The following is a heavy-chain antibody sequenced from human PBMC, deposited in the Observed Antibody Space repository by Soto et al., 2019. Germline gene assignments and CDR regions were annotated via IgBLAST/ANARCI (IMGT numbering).Heavy chain of an antibody. D-gene: IGHD3-10*01. CDR1: GGTFSSYT. V-gene: IGHV1-69*02. J-gene: IGHJ3*02. CDR2: IIPILGIA. CDR3: ARGRGYGSGDDAFDI. Sequence: QVQLVQSGAEVKKPGSSVKVSCKASGGTFSSYTISWVRQAPGQGLEWMGRIIPILGIANYAQKFQGRVTITADKSTCTAYMERSSLRSADTAVYYCARGRGYGSGDDAFDIWGQGTMVTVSS.